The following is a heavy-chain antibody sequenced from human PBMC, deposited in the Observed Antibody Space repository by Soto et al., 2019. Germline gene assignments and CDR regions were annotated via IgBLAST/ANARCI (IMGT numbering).Heavy chain of an antibody. CDR2: IDPSGGKT. V-gene: IGHV1-46*01. D-gene: IGHD5-18*01. Sequence: ASVKVSCKASGYTFTRDQMHWVRQAPGQGIEWMGMIDPSGGKTNYAQKFQGRVTMTRDTSTSTVYMALSSLRSEDTAIYFCARVMRSLLSITALDTWGQGTLVTVSS. J-gene: IGHJ5*02. CDR3: ARVMRSLLSITALDT. CDR1: GYTFTRDQ.